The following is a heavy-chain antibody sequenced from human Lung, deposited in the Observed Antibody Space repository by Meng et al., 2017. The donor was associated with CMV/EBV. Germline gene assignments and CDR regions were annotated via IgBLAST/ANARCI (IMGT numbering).Heavy chain of an antibody. Sequence: LXWAASGLSLRDHYMSCIRQAPGKVLEWSSYISDSSTVMYYADSVKGRLTICRDDAMSSLCQQMDSVRAEDSALYYCARGRGRGCGIVRTGMDVWGQGTMVTVSS. V-gene: IGHV3-11*01. CDR2: ISDSSTVM. CDR3: ARGRGRGCGIVRTGMDV. J-gene: IGHJ6*01. CDR1: GLSLRDHY. D-gene: IGHD2/OR15-2a*01.